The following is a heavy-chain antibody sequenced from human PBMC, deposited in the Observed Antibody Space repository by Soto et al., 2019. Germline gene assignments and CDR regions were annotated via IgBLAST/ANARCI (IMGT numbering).Heavy chain of an antibody. D-gene: IGHD4-17*01. CDR1: GFTFSNYA. CDR2: ISSSSSTI. V-gene: IGHV3-48*01. CDR3: ARGPYGDYHYYYMDV. J-gene: IGHJ6*03. Sequence: GGSLRLSCAASGFTFSNYAMSWVRQAPGKGLEWVSNISSSSSTIYYADSVKGRFTISRDNAKNSLYLQMNSLRAEDTAVYYCARGPYGDYHYYYMDVWGKGTTVTVSS.